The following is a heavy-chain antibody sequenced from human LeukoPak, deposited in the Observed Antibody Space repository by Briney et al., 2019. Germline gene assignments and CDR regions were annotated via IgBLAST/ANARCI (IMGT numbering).Heavy chain of an antibody. CDR1: GFTFDDYA. D-gene: IGHD5-12*01. J-gene: IGHJ3*02. CDR2: ISWNSGSI. Sequence: GGSLRLSCAASGFTFDDYATHWVRQAPGKGMEWVSGISWNSGSIGYADSVKGRFTISRDNAKNSLYLQMNSLRAEDTALYYCAKDTRGSLGAFDIWGQGTMVTVSS. CDR3: AKDTRGSLGAFDI. V-gene: IGHV3-9*01.